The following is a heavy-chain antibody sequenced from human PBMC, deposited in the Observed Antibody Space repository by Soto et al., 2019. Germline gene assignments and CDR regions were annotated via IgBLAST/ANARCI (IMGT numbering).Heavy chain of an antibody. Sequence: QVQLVQSGAEVKKPGSSMKVSCKASGGTFNSYDINWVRQAPGQALEWMGGIIPIVETPKYAQKFQGRVTKTADESTNTVYMELSSLRSEDTAMYYCARLSRPNYYDTSGFFKDNWFDPWGQGTLVTVSS. CDR1: GGTFNSYD. CDR2: IIPIVETP. J-gene: IGHJ5*02. D-gene: IGHD3-22*01. V-gene: IGHV1-69*01. CDR3: ARLSRPNYYDTSGFFKDNWFDP.